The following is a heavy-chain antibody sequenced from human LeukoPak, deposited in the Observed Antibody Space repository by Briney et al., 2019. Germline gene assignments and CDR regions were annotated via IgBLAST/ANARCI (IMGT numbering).Heavy chain of an antibody. CDR3: ARIGYCSSTSCYWILDY. D-gene: IGHD2-2*01. Sequence: GESLKISCKGSGYSLTSYWIGWVRQMPGKGLEWMGIIYPGDSDTRYSPSFQGQVTISADKSISTAYLQWSSLKASDTAMYYCARIGYCSSTSCYWILDYWGQGTLVTVSS. J-gene: IGHJ4*02. V-gene: IGHV5-51*01. CDR1: GYSLTSYW. CDR2: IYPGDSDT.